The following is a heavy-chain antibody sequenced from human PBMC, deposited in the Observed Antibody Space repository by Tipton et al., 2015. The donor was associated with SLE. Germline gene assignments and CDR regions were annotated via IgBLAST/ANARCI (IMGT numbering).Heavy chain of an antibody. V-gene: IGHV3-11*01. Sequence: SLRLSCAASGFTFSDYFMNWVRRAPGKGLEWISYISTSGDTRYYADSVKGRFTIFRDNARNSLYLQMDGLTAEDTAVYYCARQIVTVTLFDYWGQGALVTVSS. D-gene: IGHD1-26*01. CDR3: ARQIVTVTLFDY. CDR2: ISTSGDTR. J-gene: IGHJ4*02. CDR1: GFTFSDYF.